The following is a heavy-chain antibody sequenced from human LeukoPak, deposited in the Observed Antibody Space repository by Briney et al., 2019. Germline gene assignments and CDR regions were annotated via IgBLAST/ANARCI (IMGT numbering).Heavy chain of an antibody. D-gene: IGHD3-22*01. Sequence: GGSLRLSCAASGFTVSSNYMSWVRQAPGKGLEWVSVIYSGGSTYYADSVKGRFTISRDNAKNSLYLQMNSLRAEDTAVYYCARDPGYYNRILDYWGQGTLVIVSS. V-gene: IGHV3-53*01. J-gene: IGHJ4*02. CDR1: GFTVSSNY. CDR3: ARDPGYYNRILDY. CDR2: IYSGGST.